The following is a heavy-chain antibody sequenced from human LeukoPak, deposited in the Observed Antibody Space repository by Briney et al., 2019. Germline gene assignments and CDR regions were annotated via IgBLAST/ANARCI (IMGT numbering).Heavy chain of an antibody. CDR2: VKPDGSEI. D-gene: IGHD2-15*01. CDR1: GFTLSSYW. CDR3: TRSLDY. Sequence: GGSLRLSCAASGFTLSSYWMTWVRQAPGKGLEWVANVKPDGSEIYYVDAVKGRFTISRDNAKNSLYLQMNSLRAEDTAVYYCTRSLDYWGQGTLVTVSS. V-gene: IGHV3-7*02. J-gene: IGHJ4*02.